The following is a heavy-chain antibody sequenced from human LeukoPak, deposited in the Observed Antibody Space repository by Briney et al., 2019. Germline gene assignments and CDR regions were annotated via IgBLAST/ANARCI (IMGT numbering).Heavy chain of an antibody. Sequence: SETLSLTCTVSGGSISSYYWSWIRQPPGKGLEWIGYIYYSGSTNYNPSLKSRVTISVDTSKNQFSLKLSSVTAADTAVYYCARMMVGVVGATNPFDYWGQGTLVTVSS. V-gene: IGHV4-59*01. D-gene: IGHD1-26*01. CDR3: ARMMVGVVGATNPFDY. J-gene: IGHJ4*02. CDR1: GGSISSYY. CDR2: IYYSGST.